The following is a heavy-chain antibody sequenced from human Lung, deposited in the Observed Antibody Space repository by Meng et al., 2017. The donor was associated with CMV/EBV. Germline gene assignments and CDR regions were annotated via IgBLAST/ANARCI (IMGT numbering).Heavy chain of an antibody. CDR3: ARGSYLAVEG. CDR1: GRSINSYY. J-gene: IGHJ4*02. V-gene: IGHV4-59*01. CDR2: FYYRGNS. D-gene: IGHD2-21*01. Sequence: HAQWREAGPGLVKPSETLSLTCTGSGRSINSYYWSWIRQPPGQGLGWLGYFYYRGNSNSNPSLKSRATISVDTSKNLFSLTLTSVTAADAALYNCARGSYLAVEGWGLGTLVTVSS.